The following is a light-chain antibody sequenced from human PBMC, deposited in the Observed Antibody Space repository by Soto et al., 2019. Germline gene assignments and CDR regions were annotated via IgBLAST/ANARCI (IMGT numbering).Light chain of an antibody. V-gene: IGKV1-33*01. CDR3: LQFDNLPPYT. Sequence: DIQMTQSPSSLSASVGDRVTITCQASQAIRNFVNWYQQKPGQAPKLLIHDASTLETGVPSRFSGSGSGTQFTFTVTSLQPEDAATYFCLQFDNLPPYTFGQGTKLEVK. CDR2: DAS. CDR1: QAIRNF. J-gene: IGKJ2*01.